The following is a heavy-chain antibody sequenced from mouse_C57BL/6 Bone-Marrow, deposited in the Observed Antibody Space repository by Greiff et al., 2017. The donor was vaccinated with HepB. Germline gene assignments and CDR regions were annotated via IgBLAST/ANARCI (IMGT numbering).Heavy chain of an antibody. CDR3: ARNRTAQAYY. J-gene: IGHJ2*01. D-gene: IGHD3-2*02. CDR2: IDPSDSYT. V-gene: IGHV1-50*01. CDR1: GYTFTSYW. Sequence: VQLQQPGAELVKPGASVKLSCKASGYTFTSYWMQWVKQRPGQGLEWIGEIDPSDSYTNYNQKFKGKATLTVDTSSSTAYMQLSSLTSEDSAVYYCARNRTAQAYYWGQGTTLTVSS.